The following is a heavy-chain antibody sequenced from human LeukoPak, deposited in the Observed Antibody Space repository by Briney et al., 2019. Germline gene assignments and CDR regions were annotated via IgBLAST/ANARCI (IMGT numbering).Heavy chain of an antibody. CDR2: IYWDDVK. V-gene: IGHV2-5*02. Sequence: SGPTLVNPTQTLTLTCTFSGFSLSTSGVGVGWIRQPPGKALEWLALIYWDDVKRYSPSLKSRLTITKDTSENQVVLTMTNMDPVDTATYYCARYDSSGSDFDYWGQGTLVTVSS. D-gene: IGHD3-22*01. CDR3: ARYDSSGSDFDY. CDR1: GFSLSTSGVG. J-gene: IGHJ4*02.